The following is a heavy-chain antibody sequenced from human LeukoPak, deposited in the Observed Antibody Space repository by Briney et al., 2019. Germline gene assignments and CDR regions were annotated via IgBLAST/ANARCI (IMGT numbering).Heavy chain of an antibody. CDR1: GFTFSSYG. Sequence: GGSLRLSCAASGFTFSSYGMHWVRQAPGKGLEWVAVIWYDGSNKYYADSVKGRFTISRDNSKNTLYLQMNSLRAEDTAVYYCAKIPSGGGGYNLAISGDWDYWGQGTLVTVSS. CDR3: AKIPSGGGGYNLAISGDWDY. V-gene: IGHV3-33*06. D-gene: IGHD2-21*01. J-gene: IGHJ4*02. CDR2: IWYDGSNK.